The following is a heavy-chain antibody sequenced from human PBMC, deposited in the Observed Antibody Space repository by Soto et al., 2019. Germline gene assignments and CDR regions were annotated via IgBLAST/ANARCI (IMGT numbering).Heavy chain of an antibody. D-gene: IGHD3-10*01. J-gene: IGHJ4*02. CDR2: INPNSGGT. V-gene: IGHV1-2*04. Sequence: ASVKVSCKASGYTFTGYYMHWVRQAPGQGLEWMGWINPNSGGTNYAQKFQGWVTMTRDTSISTAYMELRRLRSDDTAVYYCARDARGDEAPMDYWGQGTLVTSP. CDR1: GYTFTGYY. CDR3: ARDARGDEAPMDY.